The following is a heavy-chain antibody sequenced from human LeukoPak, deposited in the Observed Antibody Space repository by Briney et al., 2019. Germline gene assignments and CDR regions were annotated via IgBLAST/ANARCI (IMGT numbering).Heavy chain of an antibody. J-gene: IGHJ4*02. CDR1: GFTFDDYG. CDR3: AKGMGYDYTTYYLDF. V-gene: IGHV3-20*04. CDR2: SNWDGGST. Sequence: GRCLRLSWAAAGFTFDDYGISSVRQPARGWLEWLSGSNWDGGSTGYEDSVKRRFTKSRNNDKNSLYLQMNRLRAEDTAFYYCAKGMGYDYTTYYLDFWGQGTLVTVSS. D-gene: IGHD5-12*01.